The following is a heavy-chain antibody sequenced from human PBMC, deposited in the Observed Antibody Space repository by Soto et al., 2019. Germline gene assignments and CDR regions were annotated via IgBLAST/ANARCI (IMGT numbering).Heavy chain of an antibody. V-gene: IGHV3-23*01. J-gene: IGHJ5*02. CDR2: IDGSGGIT. CDR3: VKNSGWFNT. D-gene: IGHD3-10*01. CDR1: GFTSGTTD. Sequence: QLLQSGGGLVQPGGSLTLSCAASGFTSGTTDMSWVRQAPGEGLEWVSTIDGSGGITYDADSVKGRFTIAGDNSRNTVYLQMNSLRGDDTALYYCVKNSGWFNTWGQGALVTVSS.